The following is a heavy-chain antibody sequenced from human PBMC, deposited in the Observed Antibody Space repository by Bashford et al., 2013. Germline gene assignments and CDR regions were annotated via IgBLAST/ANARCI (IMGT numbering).Heavy chain of an antibody. CDR2: IYYSGST. V-gene: IGHV4-59*01. Sequence: SSETLSLTCTVSGGSISSYYWSWIRQPPGKGLEWIGYIYYSGSTNYNPSLKSRVTISVDTSKNQFSLKLSSVTAADTAVYYCARSVEDCSSTSCTYYYYMDVWGKGTTVTVSS. CDR3: ARSVEDCSSTSCTYYYYMDV. CDR1: GGSISSYY. D-gene: IGHD2-2*01. J-gene: IGHJ6*03.